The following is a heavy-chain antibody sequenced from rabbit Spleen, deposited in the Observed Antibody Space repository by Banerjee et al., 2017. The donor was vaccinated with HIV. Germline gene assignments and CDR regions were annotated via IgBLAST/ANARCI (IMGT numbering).Heavy chain of an antibody. Sequence: QEQLVESGGGLVQPEGSLTLTCTASGFSFSSNYDICWVRQAPGKGLEWIGYIYTGDGTTGYASWVNGRFTISKTSSTTMTLQMTSLTGADTATYFCARDLVAVIGWNFNLWGPGTLVTVS. V-gene: IGHV1S45*01. J-gene: IGHJ4*01. CDR3: ARDLVAVIGWNFNL. CDR2: IYTGDGTT. D-gene: IGHD1-1*01. CDR1: GFSFSSNYD.